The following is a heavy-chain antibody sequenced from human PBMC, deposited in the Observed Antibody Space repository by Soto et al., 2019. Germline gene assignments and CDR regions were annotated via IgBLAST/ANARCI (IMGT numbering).Heavy chain of an antibody. V-gene: IGHV4-59*01. CDR1: GGSITSYY. D-gene: IGHD4-4*01. J-gene: IGHJ1*01. Sequence: QVQLQESGPGLVKPSETLSLTCTVSGGSITSYYWTWIRQPPGKGLEWIGFVHHIGRTNYKPSLMSRGTISLDTWKHQCSLKLSSVTAADTAVDYCATTDEDGYSSFWGQGTLVTVSS. CDR3: ATTDEDGYSSF. CDR2: VHHIGRT.